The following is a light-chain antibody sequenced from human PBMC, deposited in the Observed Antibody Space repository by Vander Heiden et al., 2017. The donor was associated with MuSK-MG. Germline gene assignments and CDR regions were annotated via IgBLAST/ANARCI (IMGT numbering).Light chain of an antibody. V-gene: IGKV3-20*01. CDR2: GAS. J-gene: IGKJ1*01. Sequence: EIAFTQSPGTLSLSPGERATLSCRASQSIYSSYLASYQQKPGQAPRLLIYGASSRATGVPDTFTGSGSVTDFTLTIIRLEPEDFAVYYCQQEDSPPQTFGQGTKVEIK. CDR1: QSIYSSY. CDR3: QQEDSPPQT.